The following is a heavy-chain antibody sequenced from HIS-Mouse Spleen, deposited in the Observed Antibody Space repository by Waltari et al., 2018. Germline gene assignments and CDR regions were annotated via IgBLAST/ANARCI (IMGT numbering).Heavy chain of an antibody. V-gene: IGHV4-39*07. CDR3: AREIPYSSSWYDWYFDL. CDR2: IYYSGST. Sequence: QLQLQESGPGLVKPSETLSLTCTVSGGPISRSSYHWGRIRQPPGKGLEWIGSIYYSGSTYYNPSLKSRVTISVDTSKNQFSLKLSSVTAADTAVYYCAREIPYSSSWYDWYFDLWGRGTLVTVSS. CDR1: GGPISRSSYH. D-gene: IGHD6-13*01. J-gene: IGHJ2*01.